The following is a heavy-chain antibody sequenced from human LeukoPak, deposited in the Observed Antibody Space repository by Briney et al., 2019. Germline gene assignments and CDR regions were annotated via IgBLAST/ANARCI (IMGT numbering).Heavy chain of an antibody. V-gene: IGHV3-20*04. D-gene: IGHD3-10*01. CDR2: INWNGGST. J-gene: IGHJ4*02. CDR3: ARDRGFGESFDY. CDR1: GFTFDDYG. Sequence: GGSLRLSCAASGFTFDDYGMSWVRQAPGKGLEWVSGINWNGGSTYYADSVKGRFTISRDNAKNSLYLEMNSLRAEDTAMYYCARDRGFGESFDYWGQRTLVTVSS.